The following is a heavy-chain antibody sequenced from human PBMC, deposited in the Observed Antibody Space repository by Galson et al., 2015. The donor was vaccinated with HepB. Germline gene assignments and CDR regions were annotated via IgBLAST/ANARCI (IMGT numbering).Heavy chain of an antibody. CDR3: ARDPGIGRWYGMDV. Sequence: SLRLSCAASGFTFSSYDMHWVRQATGKGLEWVSAIGTAGDTYYPGSVKGRFTISRENAKNSLYLQMNSLRAGDTAVYYCARDPGIGRWYGMDVWGQGTTVTVSS. J-gene: IGHJ6*02. D-gene: IGHD1-26*01. CDR1: GFTFSSYD. V-gene: IGHV3-13*01. CDR2: IGTAGDT.